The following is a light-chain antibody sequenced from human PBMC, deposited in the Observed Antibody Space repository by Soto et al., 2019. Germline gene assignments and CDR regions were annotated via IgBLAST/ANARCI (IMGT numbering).Light chain of an antibody. J-gene: IGKJ4*01. Sequence: EIVLTQSPATLSLSPGDRATLSYRASQSVSSYLAWYQQKPGQAPRLLIYDTSNRATGIPARFSGSGSGTDFTLTISSLEAEDFAVYFCQQRTNLWLTFGGGTKVEIK. CDR3: QQRTNLWLT. V-gene: IGKV3-11*01. CDR1: QSVSSY. CDR2: DTS.